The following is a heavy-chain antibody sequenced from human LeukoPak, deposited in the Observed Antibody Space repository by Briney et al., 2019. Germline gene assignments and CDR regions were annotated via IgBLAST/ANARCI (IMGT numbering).Heavy chain of an antibody. CDR1: GGSISSYY. J-gene: IGHJ4*02. Sequence: PSETLSLTCTVSGGSISSYYWSWIRQPAGKGLEWIGRIYTSGSTNYNPSLKSRVTMSVDTSKNQFSLKLSSVTAADTAVYYCARDARPYYGSGGSWGAQYYFDYWGQGTLVTVSS. V-gene: IGHV4-4*07. CDR2: IYTSGST. D-gene: IGHD3-10*01. CDR3: ARDARPYYGSGGSWGAQYYFDY.